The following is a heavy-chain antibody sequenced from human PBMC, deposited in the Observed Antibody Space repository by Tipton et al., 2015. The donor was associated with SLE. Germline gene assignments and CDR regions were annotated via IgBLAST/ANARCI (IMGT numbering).Heavy chain of an antibody. CDR2: IKQDGSEK. CDR1: GFTFSSYW. D-gene: IGHD1-26*01. CDR3: ARGGSYLGYGMDV. Sequence: SLRLSCAASGFTFSSYWMSWVRQAPGKGLEWVANIKQDGSEKYYVDSVKGRFTISRDNAKNSLYLQMNSLRAEDTAVYYCARGGSYLGYGMDVWGQGTTVTVSS. V-gene: IGHV3-7*04. J-gene: IGHJ6*02.